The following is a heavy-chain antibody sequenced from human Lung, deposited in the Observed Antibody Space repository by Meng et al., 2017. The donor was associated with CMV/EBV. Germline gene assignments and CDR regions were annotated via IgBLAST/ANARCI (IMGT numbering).Heavy chain of an antibody. Sequence: SGATFSNYAISWVRQAPGQGLEWMGGIIPIFGTTNSAQKFQGRVTITTDESRSTAYMELSSLTSEDTAVYYCATHDFLRGHWYFDLWGRGTLVTVSS. D-gene: IGHD3/OR15-3a*01. V-gene: IGHV1-69*05. CDR2: IIPIFGTT. J-gene: IGHJ2*01. CDR3: ATHDFLRGHWYFDL. CDR1: GATFSNYA.